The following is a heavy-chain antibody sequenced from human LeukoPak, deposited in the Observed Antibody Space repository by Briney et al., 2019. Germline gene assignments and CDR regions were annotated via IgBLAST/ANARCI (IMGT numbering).Heavy chain of an antibody. D-gene: IGHD3-10*01. V-gene: IGHV3-48*04. CDR1: GFTFSSYS. CDR2: ISSSSSTI. CDR3: ARDHGGTMVRGNTARGYFDY. J-gene: IGHJ4*02. Sequence: QAGGSLRLSCAASGFTFSSYSMNWVRQAPGKGLEWVSYISSSSSTIYYADSVKGRFTISRDNAKNSLYLQMNSLRAEDTAVYYCARDHGGTMVRGNTARGYFDYWGQGTLVTVSS.